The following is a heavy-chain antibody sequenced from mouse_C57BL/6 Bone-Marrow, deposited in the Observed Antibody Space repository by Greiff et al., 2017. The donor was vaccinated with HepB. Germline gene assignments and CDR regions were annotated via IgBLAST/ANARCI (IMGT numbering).Heavy chain of an antibody. CDR2: IHPSDSDT. J-gene: IGHJ3*01. Sequence: QVQLQQPGAELVKPGASVKVSCKASGYTFTSYWMHWVKQRPGQGLEWIGRIHPSDSDTNYNQKFKGKATLTVDKSSSPAYMQLSSLTSEDSAVYYCALFITTVGFAYWGQGTLVTVSA. CDR3: ALFITTVGFAY. CDR1: GYTFTSYW. D-gene: IGHD1-1*01. V-gene: IGHV1-74*01.